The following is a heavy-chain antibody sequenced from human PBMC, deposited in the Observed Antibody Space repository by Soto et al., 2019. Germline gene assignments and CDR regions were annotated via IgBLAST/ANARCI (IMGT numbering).Heavy chain of an antibody. Sequence: PGGSLRLSWAASGFTFSSHVMHWVRQAPGKGLEWVAVIWYDGSNKYYADSVNGRFTISRDNSKNTLYLQMNSLSAEDTAVYSCATAHFSGSGSSYYYYYYGMDVCGQRPTVTVSS. V-gene: IGHV3-33*01. CDR2: IWYDGSNK. D-gene: IGHD3-10*01. CDR1: GFTFSSHV. J-gene: IGHJ6*02. CDR3: ATAHFSGSGSSYYYYYYGMDV.